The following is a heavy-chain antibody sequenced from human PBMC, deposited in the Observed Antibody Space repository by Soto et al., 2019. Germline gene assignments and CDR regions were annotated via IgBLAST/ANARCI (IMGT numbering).Heavy chain of an antibody. CDR3: ARGPPMFCSGGSCYLEIDY. D-gene: IGHD2-15*01. CDR1: GFTFSSYG. V-gene: IGHV3-33*01. J-gene: IGHJ4*02. Sequence: PGGSLRLSCAASGFTFSSYGMHWVRQAPGKGLEWVAVIWYDGSNKYYADSVKGRFTISRDNSKNTLYLQMNSLRAEDTAVYYCARGPPMFCSGGSCYLEIDYCGQRTLVTVSS. CDR2: IWYDGSNK.